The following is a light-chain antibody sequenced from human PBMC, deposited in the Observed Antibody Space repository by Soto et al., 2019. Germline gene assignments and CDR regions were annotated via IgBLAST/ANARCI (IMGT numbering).Light chain of an antibody. Sequence: QSALTQPPSASGSPGQSVTISCTGTSSDVGGYNSVSWYQHHPGKAPQLMIYEVSNRPSGVPDRFSGSKSGNTAALTVSGLQAEDEADYYCSSFAGSNSVIFGGGTKLTVL. CDR3: SSFAGSNSVI. V-gene: IGLV2-8*01. J-gene: IGLJ2*01. CDR1: SSDVGGYNS. CDR2: EVS.